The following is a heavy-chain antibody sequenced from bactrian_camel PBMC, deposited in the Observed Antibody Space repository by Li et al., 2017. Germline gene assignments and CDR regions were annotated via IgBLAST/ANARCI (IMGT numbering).Heavy chain of an antibody. Sequence: EVQLVESGGGSVQAGGTLRLSCVASGLMYSRGCMAWFRQAPGKEREGVAEIDGTGTPTYADSVKGRFTISKDNAKNMVYLNMNSLKSEDTALYYCARWFVSDWGQGTQVTVS. J-gene: IGHJ4*01. CDR1: GLMYSRGC. V-gene: IGHV3S40*01. D-gene: IGHD6*01. CDR3: ARWFVSD. CDR2: IDGTGTPT.